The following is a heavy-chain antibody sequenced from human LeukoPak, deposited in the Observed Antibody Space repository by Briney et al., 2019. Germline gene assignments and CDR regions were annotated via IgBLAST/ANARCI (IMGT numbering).Heavy chain of an antibody. CDR2: IYTSGST. V-gene: IGHV4-61*02. CDR1: GGSISSGSYY. Sequence: PSQTLSLTCTVSGGSISSGSYYWSWIRQPAGKGLEWIGRIYTSGSTNYNPSLKSRVTISVDTSKNQFSLKLSSVTAADTAVYYCARRGARRVYYYDSSGRSSSFDYWGQGTLVTVSS. D-gene: IGHD3-22*01. J-gene: IGHJ4*02. CDR3: ARRGARRVYYYDSSGRSSSFDY.